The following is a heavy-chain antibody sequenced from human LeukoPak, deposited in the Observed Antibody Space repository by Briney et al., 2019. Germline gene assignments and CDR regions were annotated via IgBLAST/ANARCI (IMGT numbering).Heavy chain of an antibody. CDR2: ISWSSGSI. D-gene: IGHD6-19*01. CDR1: GFTFDDYA. J-gene: IGHJ4*02. Sequence: GGSLRLSCAASGFTFDDYAMHWVRQAPGKGLEWVSGISWSSGSIGYADSVKGRFTISRDNAKNSLYLQMNSLRAEDTALYYCAKASSGWFPFDYWGQGTLVTVSS. V-gene: IGHV3-9*01. CDR3: AKASSGWFPFDY.